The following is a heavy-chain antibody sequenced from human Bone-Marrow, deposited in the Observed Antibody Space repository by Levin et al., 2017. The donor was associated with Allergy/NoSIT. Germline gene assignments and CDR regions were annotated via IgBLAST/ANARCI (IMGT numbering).Heavy chain of an antibody. CDR2: IYYTGST. Sequence: RASETLSLTCTVSGASVSSGSYYWSWIRQPPGTGLEWIGYIYYTGSTNYNPSLKSRVTISGDTSKNQVSLRLTSVTAADTAVYYCARESSWTNRVYYHYGMDVWGQGTTVTVSS. V-gene: IGHV4-61*01. D-gene: IGHD6-13*01. CDR3: ARESSWTNRVYYHYGMDV. CDR1: GASVSSGSYY. J-gene: IGHJ6*02.